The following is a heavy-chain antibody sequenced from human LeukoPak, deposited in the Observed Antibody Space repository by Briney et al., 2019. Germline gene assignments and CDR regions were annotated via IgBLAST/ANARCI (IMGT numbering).Heavy chain of an antibody. V-gene: IGHV4-39*01. CDR2: VYYSESA. D-gene: IGHD1-26*01. CDR1: GGSISSYY. CDR3: GRHPPRTWGLVRS. Sequence: SETLSLTCTVSGGSISSYYWGWIRQPPGKGLEWIGTVYYSESAYYNPSLKSRVSISVDTSQNQFSLNLNSVTASDTAVYSCGRHPPRTWGLVRSWGQGTLVTVSS. J-gene: IGHJ5*02.